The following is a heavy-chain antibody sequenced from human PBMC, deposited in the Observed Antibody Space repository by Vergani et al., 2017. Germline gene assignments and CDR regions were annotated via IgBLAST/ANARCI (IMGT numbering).Heavy chain of an antibody. J-gene: IGHJ4*02. CDR3: ARDLAWGRSRYDLGY. CDR1: GYTFTGYY. CDR2: INPNSGGT. V-gene: IGHV1-2*02. D-gene: IGHD3-16*01. Sequence: QVQLVQSGAEVKKPGASVKVSCKASGYTFTGYYMHWVRQAPGQGLEWMGWINPNSGGTNYAQKFQGRVTMTRDTSISTAYMELSRLRSDDTAVYYCARDLAWGRSRYDLGYWGQGTLVTVSS.